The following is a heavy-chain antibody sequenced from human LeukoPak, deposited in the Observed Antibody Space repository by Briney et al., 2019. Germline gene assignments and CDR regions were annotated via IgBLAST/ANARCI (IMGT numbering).Heavy chain of an antibody. Sequence: GGSLRLSCAASGFTFSSYAMSWVRQAPGKGLEWVSAISGSGGSTYYADSVKGRFTISRDNSKNTLYLQMNSLRAEDTAVYYCAKRDPQDRGSGYSLDYWGQGTLVTVSS. V-gene: IGHV3-23*01. CDR3: AKRDPQDRGSGYSLDY. J-gene: IGHJ4*02. CDR2: ISGSGGST. D-gene: IGHD3-22*01. CDR1: GFTFSSYA.